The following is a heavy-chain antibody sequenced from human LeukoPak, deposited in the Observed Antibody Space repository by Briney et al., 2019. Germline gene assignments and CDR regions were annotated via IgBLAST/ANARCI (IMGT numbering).Heavy chain of an antibody. J-gene: IGHJ4*02. D-gene: IGHD6-6*01. CDR2: IYYSGST. V-gene: IGHV4-39*07. Sequence: SETLSLTCTVSGGSISNYYWGWIRQPPGEGLEWIGSIYYSGSTYYNPSLKSRVTISVDTSKNQFSLKLSSVTAADTAVYYCARAVAARPIDYWGQGTLVTVSS. CDR1: GGSISNYY. CDR3: ARAVAARPIDY.